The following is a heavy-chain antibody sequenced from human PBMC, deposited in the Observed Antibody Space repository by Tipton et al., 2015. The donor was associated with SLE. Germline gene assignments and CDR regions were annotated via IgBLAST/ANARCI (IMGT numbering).Heavy chain of an antibody. CDR3: ARDCTTGVCYTTSFDY. D-gene: IGHD2-8*01. V-gene: IGHV4-34*01. CDR2: INHSGST. Sequence: TLSLTCAVYGGSFSDYSWSWIRQPPGKGLEWIGEINHSGSTNYNPSLKSRVTISIDTSKNLFSLSLSSVTAADTAVYYCARDCTTGVCYTTSFDYWGQGTLVTVSP. CDR1: GGSFSDYS. J-gene: IGHJ4*02.